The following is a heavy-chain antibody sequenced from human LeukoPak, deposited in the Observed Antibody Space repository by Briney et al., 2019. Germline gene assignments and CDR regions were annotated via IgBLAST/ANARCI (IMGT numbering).Heavy chain of an antibody. CDR2: INHSGST. CDR1: GGSFSGYY. D-gene: IGHD4-23*01. Sequence: SETLSLTCAVYGGSFSGYYWTYIRQPPGKGLEWIGEINHSGSTNYNPSLKSRVTISVDTSKNQFSLKLSSVTAADTAVYYCARPSTRWGLSYWGQGTLVTVSS. V-gene: IGHV4-34*01. CDR3: ARPSTRWGLSY. J-gene: IGHJ4*02.